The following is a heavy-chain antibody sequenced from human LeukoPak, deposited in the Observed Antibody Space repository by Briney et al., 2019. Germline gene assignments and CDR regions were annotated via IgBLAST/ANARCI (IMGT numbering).Heavy chain of an antibody. J-gene: IGHJ6*03. D-gene: IGHD6-13*01. CDR3: ATQSSSSWYGYYYYMDV. V-gene: IGHV4-59*01. CDR2: IYYSGST. CDR1: GGSISSYY. Sequence: SETLSLTGTASGGSISSYYWSWIRQPPGKGLEWIGYIYYSGSTNYNPSLKSRVTISVDTSKNQFSLKLSSVTAADAAVYYCATQSSSSWYGYYYYMDVWGKGTTVTVSS.